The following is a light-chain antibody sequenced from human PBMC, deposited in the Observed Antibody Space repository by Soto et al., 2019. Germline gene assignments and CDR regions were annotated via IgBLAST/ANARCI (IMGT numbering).Light chain of an antibody. J-gene: IGKJ5*01. CDR2: GAS. CDR1: QSVSSN. CDR3: QQYDNVGMT. Sequence: EIVMTQSPATLSVSLGERATLSCRASQSVSSNLAWYQLKPGQAPRLLIYGASTRATGIPARFSGSGSGTEFTLTISSLQPEDSATFYCQQYDNVGMTFGQGTRLEIK. V-gene: IGKV3-15*01.